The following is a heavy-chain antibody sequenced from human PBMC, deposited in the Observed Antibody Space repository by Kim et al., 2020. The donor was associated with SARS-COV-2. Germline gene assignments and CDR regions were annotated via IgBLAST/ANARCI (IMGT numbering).Heavy chain of an antibody. D-gene: IGHD2-21*02. J-gene: IGHJ4*02. Sequence: YADSVKGRFTSSRDNAKSSLYLQLDSLRVEDTAFYYCAKSPGVTTGYFDYWGQGALVTVSS. V-gene: IGHV3-9*01. CDR3: AKSPGVTTGYFDY.